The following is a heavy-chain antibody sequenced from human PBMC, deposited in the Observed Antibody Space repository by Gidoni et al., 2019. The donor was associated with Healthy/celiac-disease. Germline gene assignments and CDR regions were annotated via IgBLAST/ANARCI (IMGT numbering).Heavy chain of an antibody. D-gene: IGHD3-10*01. CDR1: GGSFSGYY. Sequence: QVQLQQWGAGRLQPSETLSLTCAVYGGSFSGYYWSWIRQPPGKGLEWIGEINHSGSTNYNPSLKSRVTISVDTSKNQFSLKLSSVTAADTAVYYCARSRYGSGRTWDYWGQGTLVTVSS. V-gene: IGHV4-34*01. CDR3: ARSRYGSGRTWDY. J-gene: IGHJ4*02. CDR2: INHSGST.